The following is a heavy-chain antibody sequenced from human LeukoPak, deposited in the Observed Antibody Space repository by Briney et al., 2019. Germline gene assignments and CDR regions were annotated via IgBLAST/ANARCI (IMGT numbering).Heavy chain of an antibody. D-gene: IGHD5-18*01. CDR3: AKDRGQLWPPGSEYFQH. Sequence: GGSLRLSCAASGFTFSSYGMSWVRQAPGKGLEWVSAISGSGGSTYYADSVKGRFTISRDNSKSTLYLQMNSLRAEDTAVYYCAKDRGQLWPPGSEYFQHWGQGTLVTVSS. CDR2: ISGSGGST. J-gene: IGHJ1*01. V-gene: IGHV3-23*01. CDR1: GFTFSSYG.